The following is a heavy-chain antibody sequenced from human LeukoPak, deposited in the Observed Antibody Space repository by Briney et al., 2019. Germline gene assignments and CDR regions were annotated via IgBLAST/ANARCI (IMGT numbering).Heavy chain of an antibody. V-gene: IGHV3-9*01. J-gene: IGHJ4*02. D-gene: IGHD1-26*01. CDR1: GFTFDDYA. Sequence: GGSLRLSCAASGFTFDDYAMHWVRQTPGKGLDWVSGINWNSGSIDYADSVKGRFTVSRDNSKNTLYLQMTSLRAEDTAIYYCAKDRRSLVGPTNFDYWGQGTPVTVSS. CDR2: INWNSGSI. CDR3: AKDRRSLVGPTNFDY.